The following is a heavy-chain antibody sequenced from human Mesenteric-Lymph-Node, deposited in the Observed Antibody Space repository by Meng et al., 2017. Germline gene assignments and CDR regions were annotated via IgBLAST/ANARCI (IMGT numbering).Heavy chain of an antibody. J-gene: IGHJ4*02. CDR1: GGSISRSNL. D-gene: IGHD6-19*01. V-gene: IGHV4-4*03. CDR3: ARVGQWLPIDY. Sequence: HVPLPEARPVLVTRPGPLSLTCAVSGGSISRSNLWSWVRQPPGKGLEWIGEIYHSGSTNYNPSLKSRVTISVDKSKNQFSLNLSSVTAADTAVYYCARVGQWLPIDYWGQGTLVTVSS. CDR2: IYHSGST.